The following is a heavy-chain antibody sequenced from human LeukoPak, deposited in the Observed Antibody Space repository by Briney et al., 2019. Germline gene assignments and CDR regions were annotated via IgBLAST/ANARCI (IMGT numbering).Heavy chain of an antibody. J-gene: IGHJ5*02. Sequence: PSETLSLTCAVYGGSLNGYYWSWIRQPPGKGLEWIGEGGNSGGTKFNPSLKSRVTISADTSKNQFSLKLSSVTAADTAVYYCAKNGQSGFSLDPWGQGTPVTVSS. CDR1: GGSLNGYY. CDR2: GGNSGGT. CDR3: AKNGQSGFSLDP. D-gene: IGHD1-26*01. V-gene: IGHV4-34*01.